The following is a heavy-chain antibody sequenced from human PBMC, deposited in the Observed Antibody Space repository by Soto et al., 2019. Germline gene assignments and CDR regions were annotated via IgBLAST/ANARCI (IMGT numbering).Heavy chain of an antibody. CDR1: GFTFNNYA. D-gene: IGHD3-10*01. CDR3: AKGRGGSGSLTPRVDF. CDR2: SSGGGDTT. J-gene: IGHJ4*02. Sequence: EVQLLESGGGLVQPGGSLRLSCAASGFTFNNYAMTWFREAPGKGLEGVSASSGGGDTTSYADSVKGRFTVSRDGSKNTLYLQMSSLRAEDTALYYCAKGRGGSGSLTPRVDFWGQGTLVTVSS. V-gene: IGHV3-23*01.